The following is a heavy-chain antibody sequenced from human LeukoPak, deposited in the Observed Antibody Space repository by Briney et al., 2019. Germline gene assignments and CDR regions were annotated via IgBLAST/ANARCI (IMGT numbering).Heavy chain of an antibody. D-gene: IGHD2-21*02. V-gene: IGHV4-59*01. Sequence: SETLSLTCTVSGGSISSYYWSWIRQPPGKGLEWIGHIYYSGSTNYNPSLKSRVTISVDTSKNQFSLKLSSVTAADTAVYYCARAYCGGDCYLDYWGQGTLVTVSS. CDR1: GGSISSYY. CDR3: ARAYCGGDCYLDY. CDR2: IYYSGST. J-gene: IGHJ4*02.